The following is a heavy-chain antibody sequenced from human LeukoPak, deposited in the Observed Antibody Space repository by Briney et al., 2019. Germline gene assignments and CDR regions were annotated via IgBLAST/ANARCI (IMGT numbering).Heavy chain of an antibody. CDR1: GYTFTGYY. J-gene: IGHJ5*02. CDR3: ARDGDYYDSSGYPDWFDP. CDR2: INPNSGGT. D-gene: IGHD3-22*01. V-gene: IGHV1-2*02. Sequence: EASVKVSCKASGYTFTGYYMHWVRQAPGQGLEWMGWINPNSGGTNYAQKFQGRVTMTRDTSISTAYMELSRLRSDDTAVYYCARDGDYYDSSGYPDWFDPWGQGTLVTVSS.